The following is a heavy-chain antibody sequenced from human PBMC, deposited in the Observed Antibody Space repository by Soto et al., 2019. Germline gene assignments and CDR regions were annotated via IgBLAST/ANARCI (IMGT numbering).Heavy chain of an antibody. V-gene: IGHV3-30*18. J-gene: IGHJ4*02. CDR1: GFTFSSYG. D-gene: IGHD3-22*01. CDR2: ISYDGSNK. CDR3: AKSYYYDSSGYFPFDS. Sequence: GGSLRLSCAASGFTFSSYGMHWVRQAPGKGLEWVAIISYDGSNKYYADSVKGRFTISRDNSKNTLYLQMNSLRAEDTAVYYCAKSYYYDSSGYFPFDSWGQGTLVTVSS.